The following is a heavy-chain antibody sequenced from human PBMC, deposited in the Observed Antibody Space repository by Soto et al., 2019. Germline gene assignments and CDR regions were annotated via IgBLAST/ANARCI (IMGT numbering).Heavy chain of an antibody. CDR2: IYYSGST. CDR1: GGSISSGDYY. D-gene: IGHD6-13*01. V-gene: IGHV4-30-4*01. CDR3: TRLEQQLVRGIDY. J-gene: IGHJ4*02. Sequence: QVQLQESGPGLVKPSQTLSLTCTVSGGSISSGDYYWSWIRQPPGKGLEWIGYIYYSGSTYYNPSLKSRVTISVDTSKNQFSLKLSSVTAADTAVYYCTRLEQQLVRGIDYWGQGTLVTVSS.